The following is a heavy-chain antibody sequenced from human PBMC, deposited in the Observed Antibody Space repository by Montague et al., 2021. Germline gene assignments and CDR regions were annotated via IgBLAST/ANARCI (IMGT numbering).Heavy chain of an antibody. Sequence: SETLSLTCTVYGGSFSGYYWSWICQSPGKGLEWIGEINHSGSTNXNPSLKSRVTISVDTSKNQFSLKLSSVTAAVTAVYYCARRGVVTGWFDPWGQGTLVTVSS. V-gene: IGHV4-34*01. D-gene: IGHD2-21*02. CDR3: ARRGVVTGWFDP. CDR1: GGSFSGYY. J-gene: IGHJ5*02. CDR2: INHSGST.